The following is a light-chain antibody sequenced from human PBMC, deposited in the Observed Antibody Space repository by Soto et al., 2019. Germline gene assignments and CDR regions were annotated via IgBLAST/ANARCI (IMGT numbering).Light chain of an antibody. J-gene: IGKJ5*01. V-gene: IGKV1-39*01. CDR3: QQSYSTPRGVT. CDR2: AAS. Sequence: DIQITQSPSTLSASVGDRVTINCRASQSISSYLNWYQQRPGKAPKLLIYAASSLQSGVPSRFSGSGSGTDFTLTISSLQPEDFATYYCQQSYSTPRGVTFGQGTRLEI. CDR1: QSISSY.